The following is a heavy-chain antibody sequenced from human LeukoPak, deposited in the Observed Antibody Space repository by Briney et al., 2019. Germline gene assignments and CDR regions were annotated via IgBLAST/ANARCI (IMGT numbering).Heavy chain of an antibody. CDR3: AQGYSSGWYPN. D-gene: IGHD6-19*01. Sequence: GGSLRLSCAVSGFTITNYGMSWVRQAPGKGLEWVSAIDVSGDTEYYADSVKGRCIISRDNSRNTLYLQINSLRGEATALYYCAQGYSSGWYPNWGQGTLVTVSS. J-gene: IGHJ4*02. CDR1: GFTITNYG. V-gene: IGHV3-23*01. CDR2: IDVSGDTE.